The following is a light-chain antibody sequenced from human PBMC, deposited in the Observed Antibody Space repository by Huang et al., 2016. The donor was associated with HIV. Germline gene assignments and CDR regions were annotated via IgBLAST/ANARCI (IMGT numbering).Light chain of an antibody. V-gene: IGKV3-15*01. J-gene: IGKJ3*01. CDR1: QSVSSN. Sequence: EIVMTQSPATLSLSPVERTPLSCRASQSVSSNLAWYQQKPGQAPRLLIYDASTRATGIPARFRGSGSGTEFTLTISSLLSEDFAVYFCQQYNDWPITFGPGTKVDLK. CDR2: DAS. CDR3: QQYNDWPIT.